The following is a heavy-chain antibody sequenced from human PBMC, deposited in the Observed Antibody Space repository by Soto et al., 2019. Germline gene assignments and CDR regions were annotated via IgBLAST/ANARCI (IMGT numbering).Heavy chain of an antibody. Sequence: PGESLKISCKGSGYSFTSYWIGWVRQMPGKGLEWMGIIYPGDSDTRYSPSFQGQVTISADKSISTAYLQWSSLMASDTAMYYCAREPIVVVPAATTQSGSPGYFDYWGQGTLVTVSS. D-gene: IGHD2-2*01. J-gene: IGHJ4*02. CDR1: GYSFTSYW. CDR3: AREPIVVVPAATTQSGSPGYFDY. CDR2: IYPGDSDT. V-gene: IGHV5-51*01.